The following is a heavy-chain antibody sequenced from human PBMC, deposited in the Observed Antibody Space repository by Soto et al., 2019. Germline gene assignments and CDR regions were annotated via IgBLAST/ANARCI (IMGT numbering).Heavy chain of an antibody. CDR2: ISSSSSTI. J-gene: IGHJ3*02. V-gene: IGHV3-48*01. Sequence: EVQLVESGGGLVQPGGSLRLSCAASGFTFSSYSMNWVRQAPGKGLEWVSYISSSSSTIYYADSVKGRFTISRDNAKNSLYLQMNSLRAEDTAVYYCARVDALWFGELLRHDAFDIWGQGTMVTVSS. CDR1: GFTFSSYS. D-gene: IGHD3-10*01. CDR3: ARVDALWFGELLRHDAFDI.